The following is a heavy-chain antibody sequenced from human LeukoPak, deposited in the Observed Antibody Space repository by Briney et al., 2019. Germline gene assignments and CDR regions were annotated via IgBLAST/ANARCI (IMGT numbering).Heavy chain of an antibody. CDR1: GGTFSSYA. D-gene: IGHD2-2*01. J-gene: IGHJ6*03. V-gene: IGHV1-69*05. CDR3: ATRRGYCSSTSCYPQINYYYYYYMDV. CDR2: IIPIFGTA. Sequence: ASVTVSCKTSGGTFSSYAISWVRQAPGQGLEWMGGIIPIFGTANYAQKFQGRVTITTDESTSTAYMELSSLRSEDTAVYYCATRRGYCSSTSCYPQINYYYYYYMDVWGKGTTVTVSS.